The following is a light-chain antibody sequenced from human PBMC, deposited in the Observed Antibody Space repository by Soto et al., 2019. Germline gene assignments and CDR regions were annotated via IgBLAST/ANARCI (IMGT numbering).Light chain of an antibody. V-gene: IGKV1-39*01. CDR3: QQSYNYPHT. CDR2: AAS. CDR1: QTVTTY. Sequence: IQMTQSPSSLSASVGDRVTITCRASQTVTTYLNWYQQEPGKAPRLLIYAASSVQSGVPSRFSGSGSGTDFTLTISSLQPEDFASYYCQQSYNYPHTFGQGTKLEIK. J-gene: IGKJ2*01.